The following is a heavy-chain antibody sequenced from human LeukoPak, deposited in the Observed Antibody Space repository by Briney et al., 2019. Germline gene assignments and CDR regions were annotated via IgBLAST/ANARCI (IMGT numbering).Heavy chain of an antibody. J-gene: IGHJ4*02. V-gene: IGHV2-5*02. CDR1: GFSLSTSGVG. CDR2: IYWDDTK. Sequence: SGPTLVNPTQTLTLTCTFSGFSLSTSGVGLAWIRQPPGQALEWLALIYWDDTKLYSPSLQNRLTITKDNSKSQLVLTMTNMDPVDTGTYYCAHKGPVLGWFFDYWSQGTLVTVSS. CDR3: AHKGPVLGWFFDY. D-gene: IGHD2-2*01.